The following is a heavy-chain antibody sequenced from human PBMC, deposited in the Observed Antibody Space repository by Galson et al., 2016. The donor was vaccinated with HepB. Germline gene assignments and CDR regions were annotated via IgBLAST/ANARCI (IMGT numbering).Heavy chain of an antibody. D-gene: IGHD3-22*01. CDR1: GFIFGDYG. J-gene: IGHJ3*01. CDR2: ISYHGRDK. V-gene: IGHV3-33*05. Sequence: SLRLSCAGSGFIFGDYGMHWVRQAPGKGLEWVAVISYHGRDKYYRDTVKGRFTISRDNSNNMQYLRMGRLRVEDTAVYYCARDWRNVNGGYYGNDAFDFWGQGTMVTVSS. CDR3: ARDWRNVNGGYYGNDAFDF.